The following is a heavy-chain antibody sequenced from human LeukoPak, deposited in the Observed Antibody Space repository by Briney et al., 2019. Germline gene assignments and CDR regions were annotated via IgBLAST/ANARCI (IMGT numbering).Heavy chain of an antibody. CDR1: GVSIFSNY. D-gene: IGHD5-18*01. V-gene: IGHV4-59*08. CDR3: ARHGLSGYNFGYSTPYRWFDP. Sequence: SETLSLTCTVSGVSIFSNYWSWVRQPPGKGLEWIGYISYSGSTNYNPSLKSRVTTSVDTSKNQFSLKLSSVTAADTAVYYCARHGLSGYNFGYSTPYRWFDPWGQGTLVTVSS. J-gene: IGHJ5*02. CDR2: ISYSGST.